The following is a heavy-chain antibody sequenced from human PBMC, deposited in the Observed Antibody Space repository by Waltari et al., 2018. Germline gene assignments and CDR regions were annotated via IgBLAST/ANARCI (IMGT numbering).Heavy chain of an antibody. J-gene: IGHJ4*02. CDR2: ITSRSSTI. Sequence: EVQLVQSGGDLVQPGGSLRLSCAASVFTFNPYSMAWVRQAPGKGLEWFSYITSRSSTIYYADSVRGRFTTSRDNAKNSLYLQMNSLRVEDTAVYYCARVGGAALTEGFDYWGQGTLVTVAS. CDR3: ARVGGAALTEGFDY. CDR1: VFTFNPYS. D-gene: IGHD7-27*01. V-gene: IGHV3-48*01.